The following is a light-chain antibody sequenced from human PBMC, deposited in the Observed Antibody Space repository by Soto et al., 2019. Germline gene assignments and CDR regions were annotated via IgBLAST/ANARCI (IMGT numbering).Light chain of an antibody. CDR1: QSLLHSNGNTC. J-gene: IGKJ5*01. CDR2: KVS. V-gene: IGKV2-24*01. CDR3: MQSTQYPHT. Sequence: DVVMTQTPLSSPVTLGQPASISCRSSQSLLHSNGNTCLSWLQQRPGQPPRLLIYKVSNLFCGVPDRFSGSGAGADFTLKISRVEAEDVGVYYCMQSTQYPHTIGQGTRLEIK.